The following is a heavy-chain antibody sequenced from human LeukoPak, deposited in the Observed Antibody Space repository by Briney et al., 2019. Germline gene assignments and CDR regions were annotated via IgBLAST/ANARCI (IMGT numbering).Heavy chain of an antibody. J-gene: IGHJ4*02. CDR1: GFTFSSYA. Sequence: GGSLRLSCAASGFTFSSYAMSWDRQAPWKGLEWVSPISGSGGSTYYADSVKGRFTISRDNSKNTLYLQMNSLRAEDTAVYYCAKDGDFGVVIRDYFDYWGQGTLVTVSS. CDR2: ISGSGGST. D-gene: IGHD3-3*01. CDR3: AKDGDFGVVIRDYFDY. V-gene: IGHV3-23*01.